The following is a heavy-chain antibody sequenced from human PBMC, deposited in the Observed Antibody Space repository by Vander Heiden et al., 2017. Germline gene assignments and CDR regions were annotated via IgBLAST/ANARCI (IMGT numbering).Heavy chain of an antibody. V-gene: IGHV3-73*02. CDR1: GFTFSGSV. Sequence: EVPLVESGGGLVQPGVALKLSGAAPGFTFSGSVMHWVRQASGKGLEWVGRIRSKANSDATAYAASVKGRFTISRDDSKNTAYLQMSSLKTEDTAVYYCTTGSGGSDAFDIWGQGTMVTVSS. CDR3: TTGSGGSDAFDI. CDR2: IRSKANSDAT. J-gene: IGHJ3*02. D-gene: IGHD2-15*01.